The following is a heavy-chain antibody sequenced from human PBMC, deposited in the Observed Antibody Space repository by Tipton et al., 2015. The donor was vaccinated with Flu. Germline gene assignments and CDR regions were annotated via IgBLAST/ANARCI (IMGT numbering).Heavy chain of an antibody. Sequence: QSGPEVKKPGASMKVSCKASGYTFTSYYMHWVRQAPGQGLEWMGIINPSGGSTKYAQKFQGRVTMTRDTSTSTVHMELSSLRSEDTAVYYCARASLGMATINTPGSYYFDYWGQGTLVTVSS. J-gene: IGHJ4*02. CDR2: INPSGGST. CDR1: GYTFTSYY. V-gene: IGHV1-46*01. CDR3: ARASLGMATINTPGSYYFDY. D-gene: IGHD5-24*01.